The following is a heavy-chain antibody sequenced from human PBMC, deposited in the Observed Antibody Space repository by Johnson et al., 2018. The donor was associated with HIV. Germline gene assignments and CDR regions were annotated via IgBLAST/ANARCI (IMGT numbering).Heavy chain of an antibody. V-gene: IGHV3-NL1*01. CDR3: ARSIADRPGGAFDI. Sequence: QVQLVESGGVVVQPGGSLRLSCAASGFIFSSYAMHWVRQAPGKGLEWVSVLFSGGSIYFADSVKGRFTISRDNSKNTLCLQMNSLKAEDTAVYYCARSIADRPGGAFDIWGQGTMVTVSS. CDR1: GFIFSSYA. J-gene: IGHJ3*02. D-gene: IGHD6-6*01. CDR2: LFSGGSI.